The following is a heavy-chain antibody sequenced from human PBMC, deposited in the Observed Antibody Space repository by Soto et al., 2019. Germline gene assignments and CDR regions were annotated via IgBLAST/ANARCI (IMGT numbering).Heavy chain of an antibody. CDR1: GFTFSSYS. CDR2: ISSSSSTI. V-gene: IGHV3-48*01. J-gene: IGHJ6*02. CDR3: ARDHKGGYYYYGMDV. Sequence: LRLSCAASGFTFSSYSMNWVRQAPGKGLEWVSYISSSSSTIYYADSVKGRFTISRDNAKNSLYLQMNSLRAEDTAVYYCARDHKGGYYYYGMDVWGQGTTVTVSS.